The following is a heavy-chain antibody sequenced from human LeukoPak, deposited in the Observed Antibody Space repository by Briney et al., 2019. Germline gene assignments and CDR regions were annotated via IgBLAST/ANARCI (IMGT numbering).Heavy chain of an antibody. J-gene: IGHJ4*02. CDR1: GSSFSSYS. D-gene: IGHD2/OR15-2a*01. Sequence: RRSLRLSCAANGSSFSSYSIKWVRQAPRKGLEWVSYISGDGNAKHYTDSVKGRFTISRDNAKNALYLQMNSLRAEDTAVYFCARDYVYAFDYWGQGTLVTVSS. CDR2: ISGDGNAK. CDR3: ARDYVYAFDY. V-gene: IGHV3-48*01.